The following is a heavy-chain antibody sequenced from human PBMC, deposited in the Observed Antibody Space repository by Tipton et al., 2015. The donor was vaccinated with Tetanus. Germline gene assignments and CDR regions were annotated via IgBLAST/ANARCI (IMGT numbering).Heavy chain of an antibody. CDR3: ARANNEFPKKGPFDY. J-gene: IGHJ4*02. Sequence: TLSLTCAVYGASFSDYYWSWIRQAPGKGLEWIGEINHSGNTNHNPSLKSRVTLSVDTSKNQFSLKLNSVTAADTAVYYCARANNEFPKKGPFDYWGQGALVLVSS. CDR1: GASFSDYY. V-gene: IGHV4-34*01. CDR2: INHSGNT. D-gene: IGHD1-1*01.